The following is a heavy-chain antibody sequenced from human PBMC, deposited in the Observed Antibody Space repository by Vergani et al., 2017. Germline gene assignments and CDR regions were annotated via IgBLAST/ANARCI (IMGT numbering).Heavy chain of an antibody. CDR3: ARHDRKTSPATMGWYYY. CDR1: GASISSNSYY. Sequence: QLQLQESGPGLVEPSETLSLTCTVSGASISSNSYYWGWVRQSPGNGLEWVGSIRYSGPTYYNLPLQSRTTISLDTSKNQFSLKLSSVTAADTALYFCARHDRKTSPATMGWYYYWGQGILVTVSS. CDR2: IRYSGPT. J-gene: IGHJ4*02. V-gene: IGHV4-39*01. D-gene: IGHD1-14*01.